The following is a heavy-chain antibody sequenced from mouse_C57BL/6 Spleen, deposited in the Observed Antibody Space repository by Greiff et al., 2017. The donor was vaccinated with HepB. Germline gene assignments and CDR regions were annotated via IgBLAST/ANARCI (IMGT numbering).Heavy chain of an antibody. CDR2: IHPNSGST. CDR1: GYTFTSYW. Sequence: QVQLKQPGAELVKPGASVKLSCKASGYTFTSYWMHWVKQRPGQGLEWIGMIHPNSGSTNYNEKFKSKATLTVDKSSSTAYMQLSSLTSEDSAVYYCARGELRRWYFDVWGTGTTVTVSS. J-gene: IGHJ1*03. D-gene: IGHD2-4*01. CDR3: ARGELRRWYFDV. V-gene: IGHV1-64*01.